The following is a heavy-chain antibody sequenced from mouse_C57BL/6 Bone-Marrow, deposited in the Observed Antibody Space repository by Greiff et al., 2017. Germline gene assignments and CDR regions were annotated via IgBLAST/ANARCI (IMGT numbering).Heavy chain of an antibody. Sequence: VQLQQSGPVLVKPGASVKMSCKASGYTFTDYYMNWVKQSHGKSLEWIGVINPYNGGTSYNQKFKGKATLTVDKSSSTAYMELNSLTSEDSAVYYCAREGNYLAWFAYWGQATLGTVSA. J-gene: IGHJ3*01. CDR2: INPYNGGT. D-gene: IGHD2-1*01. CDR3: AREGNYLAWFAY. CDR1: GYTFTDYY. V-gene: IGHV1-19*01.